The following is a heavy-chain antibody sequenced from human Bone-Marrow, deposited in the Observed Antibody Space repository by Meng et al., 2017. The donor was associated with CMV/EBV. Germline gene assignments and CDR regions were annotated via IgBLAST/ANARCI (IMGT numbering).Heavy chain of an antibody. CDR2: VYYSGST. D-gene: IGHD2-8*01. CDR1: GRSIGISSYY. J-gene: IGHJ5*02. Sequence: CTVSGRSIGISSYYCGWILQPPGKGLEWIGPVYYSGSTFYSPSIKSRVTRSEDTSKNQFSLKVSSVTAADTAIYYCARGEDCTTSTCFAGGWFGPWGQGTLVTVSS. CDR3: ARGEDCTTSTCFAGGWFGP. V-gene: IGHV4-39*07.